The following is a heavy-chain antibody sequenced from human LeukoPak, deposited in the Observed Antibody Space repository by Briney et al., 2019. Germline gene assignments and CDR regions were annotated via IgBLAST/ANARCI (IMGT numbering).Heavy chain of an antibody. Sequence: GGSLRLSRAASGFTFSSYSMNWVRLAPGKGLEWVSSISSSGNYIYYADSMKGRFTISRDNAKNSLYLQMNSLRAEDTAVYYCARAWSRYCSSTSCYAGDYWGQGTLVIVSS. J-gene: IGHJ4*02. D-gene: IGHD2-2*01. CDR1: GFTFSSYS. CDR2: ISSSGNYI. CDR3: ARAWSRYCSSTSCYAGDY. V-gene: IGHV3-21*01.